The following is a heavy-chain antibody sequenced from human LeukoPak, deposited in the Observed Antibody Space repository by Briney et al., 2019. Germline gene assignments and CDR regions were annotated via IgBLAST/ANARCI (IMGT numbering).Heavy chain of an antibody. V-gene: IGHV3-30*18. CDR1: GFTFSSYG. CDR3: AKAGGRLLTPFDP. Sequence: GGSLRLSCAASGFTFSSYGMHWVRQAPGKGLEWVAVISYDGSNKYYADSVNGRFTISRDNSKNTLYLQMNSLRAEDTAVYYCAKAGGRLLTPFDPWGQGTLVTVSS. D-gene: IGHD1-26*01. J-gene: IGHJ5*02. CDR2: ISYDGSNK.